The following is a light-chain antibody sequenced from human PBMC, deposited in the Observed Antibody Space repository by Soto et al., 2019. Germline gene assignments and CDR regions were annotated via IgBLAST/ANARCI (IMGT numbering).Light chain of an antibody. CDR3: QQYNTYPWT. CDR2: GAS. V-gene: IGKV1-5*01. J-gene: IGKJ1*01. CDR1: QTISTW. Sequence: DIRMTQSPSTLSASVGDGVTITCRASQTISTWLAWYQQKPGQAPKLLIYGASSLQSGVPSRFSGSGSGTEFTLTISSLQPDDFATYYCQQYNTYPWTFGQGTRVEIK.